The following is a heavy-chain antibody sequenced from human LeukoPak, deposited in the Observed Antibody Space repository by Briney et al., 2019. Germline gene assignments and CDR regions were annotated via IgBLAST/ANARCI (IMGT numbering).Heavy chain of an antibody. CDR1: GFTFSSYA. CDR3: AKDGSSYYYIYY. D-gene: IGHD3-22*01. V-gene: IGHV3-23*01. J-gene: IGHJ4*02. CDR2: FSGNGGST. Sequence: PGGSLRLSCGASGFTFSSYAMSWVRQAPGKGLEWVSGFSGNGGSTYYADSVKGRFTISRDNSKNTLYLQMNSLRAEDTAVYYCAKDGSSYYYIYYWGQGTLVTVSS.